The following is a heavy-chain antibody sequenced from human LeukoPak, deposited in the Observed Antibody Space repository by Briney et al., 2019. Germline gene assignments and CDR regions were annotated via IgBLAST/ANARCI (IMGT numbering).Heavy chain of an antibody. D-gene: IGHD4-23*01. Sequence: GGSLRLSCAASGFTVSSNYMSWVRQAQGKGLEWVSVIYSGGSTYYADSVKGRFTISRDNSKNTLYLQMNSLRAEDTAVYYCARDQPDYGGTGIDYWGQGTLVTVSP. CDR3: ARDQPDYGGTGIDY. CDR2: IYSGGST. CDR1: GFTVSSNY. J-gene: IGHJ4*02. V-gene: IGHV3-53*01.